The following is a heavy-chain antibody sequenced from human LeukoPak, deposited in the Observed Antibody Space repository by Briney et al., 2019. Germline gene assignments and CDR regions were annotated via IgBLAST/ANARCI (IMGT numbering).Heavy chain of an antibody. J-gene: IGHJ4*02. CDR1: GYTLTELS. D-gene: IGHD6-13*01. CDR3: TTGKIYCSSCSDDY. V-gene: IGHV1-24*01. CDR2: FDPEDPEDGEA. Sequence: ASVKVSCKASGYTLTELSMHWVRQAPGKGLEWMGGFDPEDPEDGEAIYAQKFQGRVTMTEDTSTDTAYMELSSLRSEDTAVYYCTTGKIYCSSCSDDYWGQGALVTVSS.